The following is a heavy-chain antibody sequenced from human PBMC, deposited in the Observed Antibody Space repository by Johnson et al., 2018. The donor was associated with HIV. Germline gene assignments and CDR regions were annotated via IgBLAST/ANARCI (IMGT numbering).Heavy chain of an antibody. Sequence: QVQLVESGGGEVQPGRSLRLSCAASGFTFSSYGMHWVRQAPGKGLEWVAVIWYDGSNKYYTDSVKGRFTISRDNSKNTLYLQMNSLRAEDTAVYYCAKGDPVEVDVDDAFDLWGQGTMVTVSS. J-gene: IGHJ3*01. V-gene: IGHV3-33*06. CDR1: GFTFSSYG. D-gene: IGHD5-12*01. CDR3: AKGDPVEVDVDDAFDL. CDR2: IWYDGSNK.